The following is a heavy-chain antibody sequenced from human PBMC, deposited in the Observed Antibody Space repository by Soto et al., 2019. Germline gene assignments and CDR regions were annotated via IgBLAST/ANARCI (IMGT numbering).Heavy chain of an antibody. CDR3: GRDIYVGKAAAGPDY. Sequence: GASVKVSCKASGYTFISYGISWVRQAPGQGLEWMGVINPSGGSTSYAQNFQGRVTMTRDTSTSTVYMELSSLRSDDTAVYYCGRDIYVGKAAAGPDYWG. CDR2: INPSGGST. J-gene: IGHJ4*01. V-gene: IGHV1-46*01. CDR1: GYTFISYG. D-gene: IGHD6-13*01.